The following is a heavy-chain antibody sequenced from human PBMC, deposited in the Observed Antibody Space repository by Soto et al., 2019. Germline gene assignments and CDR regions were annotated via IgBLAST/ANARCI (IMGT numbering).Heavy chain of an antibody. J-gene: IGHJ6*02. Sequence: EVQLLESGGGLVQPGGSLRLSCAASGFTFSSYAMSWVRQAPGKGLEWVSAISGSGGSTYYADSVKGRFTISRDNSKNALYLQMNSLRAEDTDVYYCAKVGATPWGYYYYGMDVWGQGTTVTVSS. CDR2: ISGSGGST. CDR3: AKVGATPWGYYYYGMDV. D-gene: IGHD1-26*01. CDR1: GFTFSSYA. V-gene: IGHV3-23*01.